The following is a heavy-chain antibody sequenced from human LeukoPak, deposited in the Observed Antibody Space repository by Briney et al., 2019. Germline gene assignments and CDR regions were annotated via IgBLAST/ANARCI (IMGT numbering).Heavy chain of an antibody. Sequence: SETLSLTCAVSGGSISSSNWWSWVRQPPGKGLEWIGEIYHSGSTNYNPSLKSRVTISVDTSKNQFSLKLSSVTAADTAVYYCARMPGYSYYYMDVWGKGTTVTVSS. J-gene: IGHJ6*03. CDR3: ARMPGYSYYYMDV. D-gene: IGHD5-18*01. V-gene: IGHV4-4*02. CDR2: IYHSGST. CDR1: GGSISSSNW.